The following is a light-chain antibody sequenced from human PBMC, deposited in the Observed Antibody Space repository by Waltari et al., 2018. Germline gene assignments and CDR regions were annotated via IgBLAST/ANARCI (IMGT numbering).Light chain of an antibody. V-gene: IGKV3-20*01. CDR3: QHHVRLPAT. CDR2: GAY. Sequence: IVLTQSPGTLSLSPGERATLSCRASQSVNTYLAWYQQNPGQAPRLLIYGAYTRAAGIPYRFSGSGFGTDFSLTISRLEAEDFAVYYCQHHVRLPATFGQGTKVEIK. J-gene: IGKJ1*01. CDR1: QSVNTY.